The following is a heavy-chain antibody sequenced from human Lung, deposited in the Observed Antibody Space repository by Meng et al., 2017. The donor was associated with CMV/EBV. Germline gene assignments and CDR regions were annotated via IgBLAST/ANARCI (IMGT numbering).Heavy chain of an antibody. CDR2: IYHSGST. Sequence: AQQLESGPGVVKPSGTLSLTCAVSGGSISSSNWRSWVRQPPGKGLEWIGEIYHSGSTNYNPSLKSRVTISVDKSKNQFSLKLSSVTAADTAVYYCARVVTALWGYYFDYWGQGTLVTVSS. V-gene: IGHV4-4*02. CDR1: GGSISSSNW. D-gene: IGHD2-21*02. CDR3: ARVVTALWGYYFDY. J-gene: IGHJ4*02.